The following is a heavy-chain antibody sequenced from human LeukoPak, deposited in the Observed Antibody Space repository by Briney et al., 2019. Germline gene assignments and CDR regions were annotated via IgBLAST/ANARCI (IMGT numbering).Heavy chain of an antibody. V-gene: IGHV1-3*03. D-gene: IGHD1-1*01. J-gene: IGHJ4*02. Sequence: ASVKVSCKASGYTFTTYATHWVRQAPGQRLEWMGWINAGNGNTKYSQEFQGRVTFTRDTSASTAYMELSSLRSEDMAVYYCAREGPYSFDYWGQGTLVTVSS. CDR3: AREGPYSFDY. CDR2: INAGNGNT. CDR1: GYTFTTYA.